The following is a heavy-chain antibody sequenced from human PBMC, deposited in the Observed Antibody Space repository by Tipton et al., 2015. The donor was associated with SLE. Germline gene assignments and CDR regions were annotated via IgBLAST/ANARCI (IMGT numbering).Heavy chain of an antibody. Sequence: SLRLSCAASGFTFGSYEMNWVRQAPGKGLEWVSYISSSGSTIYYADSVKGRFTISRDNAKNSLYLQMNSLRAEDTAVYYCARLLREYYYGLHNFDYWGQGTLVTVSS. CDR2: ISSSGSTI. D-gene: IGHD3-10*01. CDR1: GFTFGSYE. V-gene: IGHV3-48*03. J-gene: IGHJ4*02. CDR3: ARLLREYYYGLHNFDY.